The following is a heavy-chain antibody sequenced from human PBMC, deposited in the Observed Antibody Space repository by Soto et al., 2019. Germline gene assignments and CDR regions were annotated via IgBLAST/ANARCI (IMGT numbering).Heavy chain of an antibody. Sequence: PSETLSLTCAVYGGSSSGYYSSWIRQSPGRGLEWIGEISHGGSTNYNPSFESRATVSLDTSKKQFSLKMSSVTAADTAVYYCARVRRGSFYYGTQNYYYGMDVWGQGTSVTVSS. D-gene: IGHD3-10*01. CDR2: ISHGGST. V-gene: IGHV4-34*01. CDR3: ARVRRGSFYYGTQNYYYGMDV. J-gene: IGHJ6*02. CDR1: GGSSSGYY.